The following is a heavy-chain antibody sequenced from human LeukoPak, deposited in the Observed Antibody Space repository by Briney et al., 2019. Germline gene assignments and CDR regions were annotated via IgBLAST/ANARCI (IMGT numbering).Heavy chain of an antibody. V-gene: IGHV4-59*08. CDR1: GGSISSYY. CDR3: ARKDDYGDYVYAFDI. Sequence: SETLSLTCTVSGGSISSYYWSWIRQPPGKGLEWIGYIYYSGSTYYNPSLKSRVTISVDTSKNQFSLKLSSVTAADTAVYYCARKDDYGDYVYAFDIWGQGTMVTVSS. CDR2: IYYSGST. D-gene: IGHD4-17*01. J-gene: IGHJ3*02.